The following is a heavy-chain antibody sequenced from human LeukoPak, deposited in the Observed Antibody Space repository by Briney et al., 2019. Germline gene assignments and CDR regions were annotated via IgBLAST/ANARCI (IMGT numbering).Heavy chain of an antibody. CDR2: INHSGST. CDR1: GGSFSGYY. Sequence: SETLSLTCAVYGGSFSGYYWSWIRQPPGKGLEWNGEINHSGSTNYNPSLKSRVTISVDTSKNQFSLNMNSVTAADSAVYFCARYREGYNYVPHALNIWGQGTVVTVSS. CDR3: ARYREGYNYVPHALNI. D-gene: IGHD5-24*01. J-gene: IGHJ3*02. V-gene: IGHV4-34*01.